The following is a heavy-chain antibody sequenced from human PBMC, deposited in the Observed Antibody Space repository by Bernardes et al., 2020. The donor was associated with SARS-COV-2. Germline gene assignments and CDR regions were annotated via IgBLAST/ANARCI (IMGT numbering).Heavy chain of an antibody. CDR2: MYYSGST. D-gene: IGHD5-18*01. J-gene: IGHJ5*02. V-gene: IGHV4-59*01. Sequence: SETLSLTCTVSGDSITNKYWSWIRQSPGKGLEWIGYMYYSGSTNYNPSLKSRATISMDRAKNQFSLRVSSVTAADTAVYYCARDGYTNTEWVGFDPWGQGALVIVSS. CDR1: GDSITNKY. CDR3: ARDGYTNTEWVGFDP.